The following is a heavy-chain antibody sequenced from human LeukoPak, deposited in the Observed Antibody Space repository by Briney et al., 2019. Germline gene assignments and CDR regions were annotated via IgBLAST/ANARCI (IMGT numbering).Heavy chain of an antibody. D-gene: IGHD2-2*02. CDR1: GGSISSSSYY. CDR3: ASDTLGYCSSTSCSTV. Sequence: SETLSLTCTVSGGSISSSSYYWGWIRQPPGKGLEWIGSIYYSGSTYYNPSLKSRVTISVDTSKNQFSLKLSSVTAADTAVYYCASDTLGYCSSTSCSTVWGQGTLVTVSS. CDR2: IYYSGST. J-gene: IGHJ4*02. V-gene: IGHV4-39*01.